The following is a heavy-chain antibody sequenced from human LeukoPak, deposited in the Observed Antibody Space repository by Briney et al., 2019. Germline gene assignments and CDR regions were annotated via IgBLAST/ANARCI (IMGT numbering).Heavy chain of an antibody. V-gene: IGHV3-53*04. CDR2: IYSGGST. D-gene: IGHD3-22*01. J-gene: IGHJ4*02. CDR3: ARERRGIDYDSSGYYHYFDY. Sequence: GGSLRLSCAASGFTVSSNYMSWVRQAPGKGLEWVSVIYSGGSTYYADSVKGRFTISRHNSKNTLYLQMNSLRAEDTAVYYCARERRGIDYDSSGYYHYFDYWGQGTLVTVSS. CDR1: GFTVSSNY.